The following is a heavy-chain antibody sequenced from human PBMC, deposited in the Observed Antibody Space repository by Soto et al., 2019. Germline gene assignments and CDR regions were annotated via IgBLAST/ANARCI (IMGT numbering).Heavy chain of an antibody. Sequence: ASVKVSCKASGYTFTSYSMHWVRQAPGQGLEWMGIINPSSGRTSYAQNFQGRVTMTSDTSTSIVYLEMSSLKSEDTAVYYCARDHNFGFILYAMDVWGQGTTVTVSS. CDR3: ARDHNFGFILYAMDV. V-gene: IGHV1-46*01. CDR1: GYTFTSYS. CDR2: INPSSGRT. J-gene: IGHJ6*02. D-gene: IGHD2-15*01.